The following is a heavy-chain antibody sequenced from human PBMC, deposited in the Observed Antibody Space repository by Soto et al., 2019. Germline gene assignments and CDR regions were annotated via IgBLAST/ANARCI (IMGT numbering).Heavy chain of an antibody. Sequence: QVQLQQWGAGLLKPSETLSLTCAVYGGSFSGYFWSWIRQPPGKGLEWIGEINHSGSTNYNPSLKGRVTISVDASKNQSSPEPSSVTDATTAVYYGERGGRSGFFWGHGTMVTVSS. V-gene: IGHV4-34*01. CDR2: INHSGST. CDR3: ERGGRSGFF. D-gene: IGHD5-12*01. J-gene: IGHJ3*01. CDR1: GGSFSGYF.